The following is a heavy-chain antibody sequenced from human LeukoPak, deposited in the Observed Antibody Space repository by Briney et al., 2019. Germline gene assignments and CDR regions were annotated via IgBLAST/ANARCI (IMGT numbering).Heavy chain of an antibody. CDR1: GFTFSSYS. CDR3: ARDVWI. CDR2: ISSSSSTI. J-gene: IGHJ3*02. Sequence: PGGSLRLSCAASGFTFSSYSMNWVRQAPGKGLEWVSYISSSSSTINYADSVKGRFTISRDNAKNSLYLQMKSLRDEDTAVYYCARDVWIWGQGTMVTVSS. V-gene: IGHV3-48*02. D-gene: IGHD2-8*01.